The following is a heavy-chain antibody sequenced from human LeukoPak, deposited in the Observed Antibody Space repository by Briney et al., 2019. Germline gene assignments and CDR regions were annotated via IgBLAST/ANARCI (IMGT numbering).Heavy chain of an antibody. J-gene: IGHJ4*02. Sequence: PGGSLRLSCADSGFTFSSYWMSWVRQAPGKGLEWVANIEQDGSEKYYVDSVKGRFTISRDNAKNSLYLQMNSLRAEDTAVYYCARDYKGYGSGWNPSWYFDYWGQGSLVTVSS. CDR1: GFTFSSYW. V-gene: IGHV3-7*01. CDR3: ARDYKGYGSGWNPSWYFDY. D-gene: IGHD6-19*01. CDR2: IEQDGSEK.